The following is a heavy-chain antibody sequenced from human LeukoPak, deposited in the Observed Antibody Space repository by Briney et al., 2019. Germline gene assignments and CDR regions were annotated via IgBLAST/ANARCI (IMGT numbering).Heavy chain of an antibody. V-gene: IGHV3-7*01. D-gene: IGHD6-13*01. J-gene: IGHJ3*02. Sequence: PGGSLRLSCAASGFTFRSFWMSWVRQAPGKGLEWVANIKEDGSDKNYLDSVEGRFTISRDNAKNSLYLQMNSLRAEDTAVYYCARDLSSWRAFDIWGQGTMVTVSS. CDR2: IKEDGSDK. CDR3: ARDLSSWRAFDI. CDR1: GFTFRSFW.